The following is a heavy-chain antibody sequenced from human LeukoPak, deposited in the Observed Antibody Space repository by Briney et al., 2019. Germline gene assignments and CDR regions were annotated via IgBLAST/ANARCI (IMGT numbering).Heavy chain of an antibody. D-gene: IGHD6-19*01. V-gene: IGHV4-39*01. J-gene: IGHJ4*02. CDR1: GDSIRSSAYY. Sequence: SETLSLTCTISGDSIRSSAYYWGWIRQPPGKGLQWIGSIYFSGNTDYNPSLKSRVTISIDTSKNQFSLKLTSVTAADTAVYYCARQVAGIGLYYFDYWGQGTLVTVSS. CDR3: ARQVAGIGLYYFDY. CDR2: IYFSGNT.